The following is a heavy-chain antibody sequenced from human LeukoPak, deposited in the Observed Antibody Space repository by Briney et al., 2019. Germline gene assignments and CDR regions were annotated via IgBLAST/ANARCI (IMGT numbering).Heavy chain of an antibody. J-gene: IGHJ4*02. CDR2: INPNSGGT. CDR3: ATDHSYSSGWYYFDY. V-gene: IGHV1-2*02. D-gene: IGHD6-19*01. Sequence: ASVKVSCKASGYTFTGYYTHWVRQAPGQGLEWMGWINPNSGGTNYAQKFQGRVTMTRDTSISTAYMELSSLRSEDTAVYYCATDHSYSSGWYYFDYWGQGTLVTVSS. CDR1: GYTFTGYY.